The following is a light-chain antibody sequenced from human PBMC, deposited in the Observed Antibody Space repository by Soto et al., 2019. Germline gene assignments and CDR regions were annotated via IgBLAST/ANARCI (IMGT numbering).Light chain of an antibody. Sequence: QSALTQPRSVSGSPGQSVTISCTGTSSDVGCYNYVSWYQQHPGKAPKLMIYDVSKRPSGVPDRFSGSKSGNTASLTISGLRAEDEADYYCCSYAGSYTLVFGGGTKLTVL. CDR3: CSYAGSYTLV. CDR1: SSDVGCYNY. V-gene: IGLV2-11*01. J-gene: IGLJ2*01. CDR2: DVS.